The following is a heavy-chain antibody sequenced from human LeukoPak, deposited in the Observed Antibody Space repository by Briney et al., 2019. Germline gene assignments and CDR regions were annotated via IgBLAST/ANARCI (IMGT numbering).Heavy chain of an antibody. CDR2: IYYSGST. CDR1: GGSISSYY. Sequence: SGALSLPFTVSGGSISSYYWGWSRQPPGKGVEWIGYIYYSGSTNYNPSLKSRVTISVDTSKNQFSLKLSSVTAADTAVYYCARDPSYGSFDYWGQGTLVTVSS. V-gene: IGHV4-59*01. D-gene: IGHD5-18*01. CDR3: ARDPSYGSFDY. J-gene: IGHJ4*02.